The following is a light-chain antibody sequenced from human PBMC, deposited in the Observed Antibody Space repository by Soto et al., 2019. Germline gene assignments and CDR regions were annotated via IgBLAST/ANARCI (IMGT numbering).Light chain of an antibody. J-gene: IGLJ3*02. CDR2: DVS. CDR1: SSDVGGYNY. Sequence: QSALTQPASVSGSPGQSITISCTGTSSDVGGYNYVSWYQQHPGKAPKLMIYDVSNRPSGVSNHCSGSKSGNTASLTISGLQAEDEADYYCSSYTSSSTRVFGGGTKLTVL. V-gene: IGLV2-14*01. CDR3: SSYTSSSTRV.